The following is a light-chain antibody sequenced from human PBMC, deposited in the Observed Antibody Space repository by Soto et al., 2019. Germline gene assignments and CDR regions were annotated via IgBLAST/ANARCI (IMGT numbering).Light chain of an antibody. CDR3: KQGTHWLGT. V-gene: IGKV2-30*01. CDR1: QSLVYNDGNTY. Sequence: DAVMTQSPLSLPVILGQPASISCRSSQSLVYNDGNTYLHWFQQRPGQSPGRLVYEVSNRDSGVPDRFSGSGSGTDLTLKISREEAEDLWVYYYKQGTHWLGTFGQGTKVEIK. J-gene: IGKJ1*01. CDR2: EVS.